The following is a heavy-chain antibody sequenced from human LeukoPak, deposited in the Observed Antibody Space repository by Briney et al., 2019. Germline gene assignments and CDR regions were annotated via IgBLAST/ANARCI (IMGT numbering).Heavy chain of an antibody. CDR1: GFTFSSYS. CDR2: ISSSSSYI. CDR3: ARTKGYSGYDSTVDV. V-gene: IGHV3-21*01. Sequence: GGSLRLSCAASGFTFSSYSMNWVRQAPGKGLEWVSSISSSSSYIYYADSVKGRFTISRDNAKNSLYLQMNSLRAEDTAVYCCARTKGYSGYDSTVDVWGKGTTVTVSS. D-gene: IGHD5-12*01. J-gene: IGHJ6*04.